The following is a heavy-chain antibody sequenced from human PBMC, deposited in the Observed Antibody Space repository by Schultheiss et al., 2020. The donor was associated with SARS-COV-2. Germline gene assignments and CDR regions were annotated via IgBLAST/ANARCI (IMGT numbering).Heavy chain of an antibody. D-gene: IGHD3-3*01. CDR3: AALGSYYDFWSGYRSIDY. V-gene: IGHV1-18*04. J-gene: IGHJ4*01. CDR2: ISAYNGNT. CDR1: GYTFTSYG. Sequence: ASVKVSCKASGYTFTSYGISWVRQAPGQGLEWMGWISAYNGNTNYAQKLQGRVTMTTDTSTSTAYMELRSLRSDDTAVYYCAALGSYYDFWSGYRSIDYWGHGTLVTVSS.